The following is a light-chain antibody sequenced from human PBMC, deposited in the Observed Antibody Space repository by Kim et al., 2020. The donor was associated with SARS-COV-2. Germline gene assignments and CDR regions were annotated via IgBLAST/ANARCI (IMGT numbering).Light chain of an antibody. CDR3: QQRGNWPYT. Sequence: SLSPGERATLSCRARQSVSNYLAWYQQKPGQAPRLLIYDASNRATGIPARFSGSGSGKDFTLTISSLEPEDFAVYYCQQRGNWPYTFGPGTKLEIK. CDR1: QSVSNY. J-gene: IGKJ2*01. V-gene: IGKV3-11*01. CDR2: DAS.